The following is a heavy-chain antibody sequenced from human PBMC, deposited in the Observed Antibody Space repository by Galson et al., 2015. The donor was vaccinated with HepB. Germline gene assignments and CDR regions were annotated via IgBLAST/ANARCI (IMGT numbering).Heavy chain of an antibody. CDR2: ITASGDST. V-gene: IGHV3-23*01. CDR1: GFTFSSYA. CDR3: AKFGYGDNAWYFQH. D-gene: IGHD4-23*01. J-gene: IGHJ1*01. Sequence: SLRLSCAASGFTFSSYAMGWVRQGPGKGLEWVSAITASGDSTYYPDSVKGRFIISRDKSKNTLYLQMSSLRADDTAIYYCAKFGYGDNAWYFQHWGQGTLVTVSS.